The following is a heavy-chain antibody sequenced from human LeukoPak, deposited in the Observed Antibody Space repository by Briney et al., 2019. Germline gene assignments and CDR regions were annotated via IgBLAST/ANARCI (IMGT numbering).Heavy chain of an antibody. J-gene: IGHJ6*02. V-gene: IGHV1-3*01. Sequence: ASVTVSFKASGYTFTIYAMHWVRQGHGQRLEWMGWINAGNGNTKYSQKFQGRVTITRDTSASTAYVELSSLRSEDTAVYYCARGVYTYGMDVWGQGTTVTASS. CDR2: INAGNGNT. CDR3: ARGVYTYGMDV. D-gene: IGHD1-14*01. CDR1: GYTFTIYA.